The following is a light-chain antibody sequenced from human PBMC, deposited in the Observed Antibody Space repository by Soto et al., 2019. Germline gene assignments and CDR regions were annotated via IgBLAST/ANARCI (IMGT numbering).Light chain of an antibody. Sequence: EIVMTQAPAILSVSPGERATLSCRASQSISSNLAWYQQKPGQAPRLLIYGTSTRATGVPARFSGSGSGTDFTLTISSLHSEDFAVYYCQHYNDWPPWTFGQGTKVDIK. CDR3: QHYNDWPPWT. J-gene: IGKJ1*01. V-gene: IGKV3-15*01. CDR2: GTS. CDR1: QSISSN.